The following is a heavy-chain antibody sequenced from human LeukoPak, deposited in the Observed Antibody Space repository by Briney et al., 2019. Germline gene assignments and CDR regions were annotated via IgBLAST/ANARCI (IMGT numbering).Heavy chain of an antibody. Sequence: SETLSLTCTVSGGSVSSYYWSWIRQPPGKGLEWIGYIYYSGCTNYNPSLKSRVTISVDTSKNQFSLKLSSVTAADTAVYYCARGGYYGSGSSQGLDYWGQGTLVTVSS. D-gene: IGHD3-10*01. CDR2: IYYSGCT. J-gene: IGHJ4*02. V-gene: IGHV4-59*02. CDR3: ARGGYYGSGSSQGLDY. CDR1: GGSVSSYY.